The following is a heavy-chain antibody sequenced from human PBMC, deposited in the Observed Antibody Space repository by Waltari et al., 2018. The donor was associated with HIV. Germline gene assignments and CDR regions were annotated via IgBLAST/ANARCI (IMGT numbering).Heavy chain of an antibody. J-gene: IGHJ4*02. CDR2: MNPRSGNT. CDR3: ARAPLGGYSYSRFDY. CDR1: GYTFTSYD. Sequence: QVQLVQSGAEVKKPGASVNVSCKASGYTFTSYDINWVRQATGQGLEWMGWMNPRSGNTGYAQKFQGSVTMTRNTSISTAYMELRRLRSEDTAVYYCARAPLGGYSYSRFDYWGQGTLVTVSS. V-gene: IGHV1-8*01. D-gene: IGHD5-18*01.